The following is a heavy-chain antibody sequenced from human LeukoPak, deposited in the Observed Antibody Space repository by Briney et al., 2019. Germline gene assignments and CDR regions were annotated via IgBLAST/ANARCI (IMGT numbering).Heavy chain of an antibody. CDR3: AKEDSSGWYVY. J-gene: IGHJ4*02. CDR2: ISWNSGSI. Sequence: GRSLRLSCAASGFTFDDYAMHWVRQAPGKGLEWVSGISWNSGSIGYADSVKGRFTISRDNAKNSLYLQMNSLRAEDTAVYYCAKEDSSGWYVYWGQGTLVTVSS. CDR1: GFTFDDYA. D-gene: IGHD6-19*01. V-gene: IGHV3-9*01.